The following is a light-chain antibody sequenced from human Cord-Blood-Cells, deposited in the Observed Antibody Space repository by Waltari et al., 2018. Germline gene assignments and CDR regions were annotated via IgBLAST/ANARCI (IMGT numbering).Light chain of an antibody. CDR3: SSYTSSSTLV. CDR2: EVS. V-gene: IGLV2-14*01. Sequence: QSALTQPASVSGSPGQSITISCTGTSSAVGGYNYVSWYQQHPDKAPNLMIYEVSHPPSGVSNRFFGPKAGKTASLTMSWLQAEDEAYYYCSSYTSSSTLVFGTGTKVTVL. CDR1: SSAVGGYNY. J-gene: IGLJ1*01.